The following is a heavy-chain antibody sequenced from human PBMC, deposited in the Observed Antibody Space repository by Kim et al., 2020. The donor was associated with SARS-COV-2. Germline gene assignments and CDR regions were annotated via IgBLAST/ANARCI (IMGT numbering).Heavy chain of an antibody. V-gene: IGHV4-39*01. D-gene: IGHD3-22*01. CDR3: ARTPYYYDSSGSDY. Sequence: SETLSLTCTVSGGSISSSSYYWGWIRQRPGKGLEWIGSIYYGGSTYYNPSLKSRVTISVDTSKYQFSLKLSSVTAADTAVYYCARTPYYYDSSGSDYWGQGTLVTVSS. CDR1: GGSISSSSYY. CDR2: IYYGGST. J-gene: IGHJ4*02.